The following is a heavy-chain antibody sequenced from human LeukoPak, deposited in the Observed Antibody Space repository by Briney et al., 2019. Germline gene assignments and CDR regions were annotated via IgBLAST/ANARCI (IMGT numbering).Heavy chain of an antibody. Sequence: ASVTVSCKVSGYTLTELSMHWVRQAPGKGLEWMGGFDPEDGETIYAQKFQGRVTMTEDTSTDTAYMELSSLRSEDTAVYYCTRGTTGWELLQGYYFDYWGQGTLVTVSS. D-gene: IGHD1-26*01. CDR1: GYTLTELS. CDR2: FDPEDGET. V-gene: IGHV1-24*01. CDR3: TRGTTGWELLQGYYFDY. J-gene: IGHJ4*02.